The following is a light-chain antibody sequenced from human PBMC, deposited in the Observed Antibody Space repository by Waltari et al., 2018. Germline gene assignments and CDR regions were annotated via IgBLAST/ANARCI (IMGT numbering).Light chain of an antibody. CDR3: SSYTRTSTLI. V-gene: IGLV2-14*03. Sequence: QSALTQPASVSGSPGQSILISCTGTSSDVGGYDYVSWYQQHPGKAPKLMIYDVTHRPSGVSNRFSGSKSADTASLTISGLQAEDEADYYCSSYTRTSTLIFGGGTKLTVL. CDR2: DVT. CDR1: SSDVGGYDY. J-gene: IGLJ2*01.